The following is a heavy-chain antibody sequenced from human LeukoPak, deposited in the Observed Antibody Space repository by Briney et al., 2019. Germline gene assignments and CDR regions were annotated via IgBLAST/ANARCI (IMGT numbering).Heavy chain of an antibody. Sequence: ASVKVSCKASGYTFTNYGINWVRQAPGQGLEWTGWISGYNGDINYAQRLQGRVTMTTDTSTSTGYMELRSLSSDDTAVYYCARVLSREGYFDYWGQGTLVTVSS. CDR3: ARVLSREGYFDY. CDR2: ISGYNGDI. CDR1: GYTFTNYG. D-gene: IGHD5-24*01. V-gene: IGHV1-18*01. J-gene: IGHJ4*02.